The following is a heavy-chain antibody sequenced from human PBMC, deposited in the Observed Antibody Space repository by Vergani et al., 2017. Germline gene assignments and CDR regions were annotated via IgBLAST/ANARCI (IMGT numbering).Heavy chain of an antibody. J-gene: IGHJ4*02. CDR1: GYTFTSYG. Sequence: QVQLVQSGAEVKKPGASVKVSCKASGYTFTSYGISWVRQAPGQGLEWMGWISAYNGNTNYAQKLQGRVTMTTDKSTSTAYMELRSLRSDDTAVYYCARDMFESNTYYYDXSDYWGQGTLSPSPQ. V-gene: IGHV1-18*01. CDR3: ARDMFESNTYYYDXSDY. CDR2: ISAYNGNT. D-gene: IGHD3-22*01.